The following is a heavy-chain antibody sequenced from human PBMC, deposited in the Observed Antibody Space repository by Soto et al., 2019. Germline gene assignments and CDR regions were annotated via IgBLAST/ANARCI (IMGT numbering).Heavy chain of an antibody. CDR1: GGTFSSHA. CDR2: IIPFFKAT. Sequence: SVKVSCKAPGGTFSSHAISWVRQAPGQGLEWMGGIIPFFKATNYAQKFQGRVTITADDSTSTAYMDLYSLRSEDTAVYYCARDVPLNYYDGTFSYYAMDVWGQGTTVTVSS. CDR3: ARDVPLNYYDGTFSYYAMDV. V-gene: IGHV1-69*13. D-gene: IGHD3-16*01. J-gene: IGHJ6*02.